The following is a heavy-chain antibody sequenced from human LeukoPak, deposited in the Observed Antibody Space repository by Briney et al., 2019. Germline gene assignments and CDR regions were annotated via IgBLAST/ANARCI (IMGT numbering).Heavy chain of an antibody. Sequence: SETLSLTCTVSGGSISSSSYYWGWIRQPPGKGLEWIGSIYYSGSTNYNPSLKSRVTISVDTSKNQFSLKLSSVTAADTAVYYCARKAPRPWLVLDYWGQGTLVTVSS. D-gene: IGHD6-19*01. CDR1: GGSISSSSYY. CDR2: IYYSGST. CDR3: ARKAPRPWLVLDY. V-gene: IGHV4-39*07. J-gene: IGHJ4*02.